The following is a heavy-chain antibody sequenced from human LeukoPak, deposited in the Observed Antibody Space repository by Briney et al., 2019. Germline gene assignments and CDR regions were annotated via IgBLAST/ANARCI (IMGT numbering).Heavy chain of an antibody. CDR1: RYTFTSYY. V-gene: IGHV1-46*01. CDR3: ARGRPWIQLWPNFDY. Sequence: ASVNVSCKASRYTFTSYYMHWVRQAPGQGLEWMGIINPSGGSTSYAQKFQGRVTMTRDTSTSTVYMELSSLRSEDTAVYYCARGRPWIQLWPNFDYWGQGTLVTVSS. J-gene: IGHJ4*02. D-gene: IGHD5-18*01. CDR2: INPSGGST.